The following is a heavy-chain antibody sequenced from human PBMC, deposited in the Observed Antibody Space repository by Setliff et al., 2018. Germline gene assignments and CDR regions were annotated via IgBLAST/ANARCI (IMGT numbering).Heavy chain of an antibody. V-gene: IGHV3-9*02. CDR2: ISWNSANI. CDR1: GFTSNDYA. D-gene: IGHD5-12*01. CDR3: ARDWPWMATIFDAFDI. J-gene: IGHJ3*02. Sequence: GGSLRLSCAASGFTSNDYAMHWVRQAPGKGLEWVSGISWNSANIDYVDSVKGRFTISRDNAKNSLYLQMNSLRAEDTAVYYCARDWPWMATIFDAFDIWGQGTMVTVSS.